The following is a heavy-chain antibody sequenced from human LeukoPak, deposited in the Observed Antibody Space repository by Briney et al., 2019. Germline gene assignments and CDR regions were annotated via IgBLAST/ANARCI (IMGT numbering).Heavy chain of an antibody. Sequence: GGSLRLSCAASDFTFSSYAMTWVRQAPGKGLEWVSTISGSGGSTSYADSVKGRLTVSRDSSKNTLYLQMSSLRAEDTATYYWARVRRQLLWTCLDYWGQGTLVSVS. J-gene: IGHJ4*02. D-gene: IGHD2-2*01. CDR2: ISGSGGST. CDR1: DFTFSSYA. V-gene: IGHV3-23*01. CDR3: ARVRRQLLWTCLDY.